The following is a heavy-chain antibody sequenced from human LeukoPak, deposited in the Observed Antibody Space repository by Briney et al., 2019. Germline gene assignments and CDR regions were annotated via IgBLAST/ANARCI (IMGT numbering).Heavy chain of an antibody. D-gene: IGHD3-22*01. Sequence: SETLSLTCPVSGGSISSYYWSWIRQPPGKGLAWIGYIYYSGSTNYNPSLKSRVTISVDTSKNQFSLKLSSVTAADTAVYYCARGEYDSSGYYRDYWGQGTLVTVSS. CDR3: ARGEYDSSGYYRDY. CDR2: IYYSGST. J-gene: IGHJ4*02. CDR1: GGSISSYY. V-gene: IGHV4-59*01.